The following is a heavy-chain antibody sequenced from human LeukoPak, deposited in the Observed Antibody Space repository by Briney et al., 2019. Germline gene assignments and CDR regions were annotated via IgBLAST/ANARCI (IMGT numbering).Heavy chain of an antibody. D-gene: IGHD6-13*01. V-gene: IGHV3-66*01. CDR1: GSTVSSNY. CDR3: ARVPPTAAEYHFDY. CDR2: IYSGGST. Sequence: PGGSLRLSCAASGSTVSSNYMSWVRQAPGKGLEWVSVIYSGGSTYYADSVKGRFTISRDNSKNTLYLQMNSLRAEDTAVYYCARVPPTAAEYHFDYWGQGTLATVSS. J-gene: IGHJ4*02.